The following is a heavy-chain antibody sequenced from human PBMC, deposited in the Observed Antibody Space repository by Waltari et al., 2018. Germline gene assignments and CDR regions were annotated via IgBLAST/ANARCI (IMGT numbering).Heavy chain of an antibody. CDR3: ARSKQIDY. V-gene: IGHV1-69*02. J-gene: IGHJ4*02. CDR1: GGTFSSYT. Sequence: QVQLVQSGAEVKKPGSSVKVSCKASGGTFSSYTISWVRQAPGQGLEWMGRISPILGIANYAQKLQGRVTMTTDTSTSTAYMELRSLRADDTAVYYCARSKQIDYWGQGTLVTVSS. CDR2: ISPILGIA.